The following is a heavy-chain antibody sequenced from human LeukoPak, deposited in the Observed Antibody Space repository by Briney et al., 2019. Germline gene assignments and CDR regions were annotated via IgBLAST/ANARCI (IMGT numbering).Heavy chain of an antibody. V-gene: IGHV3-30*18. D-gene: IGHD2-2*01. Sequence: GRSLRLSCAASGFTFSSYGMHWVRQAPGKGLEWVAVTSYDGSNKYYADSVKGRFTISRDNSKNTLYLQMNSLRAEDTAVYYCAKDLDIVVVPAAPDYWGQGTLVTVSS. CDR2: TSYDGSNK. J-gene: IGHJ4*02. CDR1: GFTFSSYG. CDR3: AKDLDIVVVPAAPDY.